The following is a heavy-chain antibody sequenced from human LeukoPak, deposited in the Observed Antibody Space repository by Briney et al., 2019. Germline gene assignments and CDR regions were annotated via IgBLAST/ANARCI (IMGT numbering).Heavy chain of an antibody. V-gene: IGHV3-30-3*01. CDR3: ARDGYLTKYSSSWYEAEYFQH. CDR2: ISYDGSNK. J-gene: IGHJ1*01. CDR1: GFTFSSYA. D-gene: IGHD6-13*01. Sequence: GSLRLSCAASGFTFSSYAMHWVRQAPGKGLEWVAVISYDGSNKYYADSVKGRFTISRDNSKNTLYLQMNSLRAEDTAVYYCARDGYLTKYSSSWYEAEYFQHWGQGTLVTVSS.